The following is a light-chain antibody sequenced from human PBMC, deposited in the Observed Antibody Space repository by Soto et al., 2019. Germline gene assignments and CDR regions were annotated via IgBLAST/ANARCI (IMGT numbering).Light chain of an antibody. Sequence: AIQLTQSRSSRSASVGDLVISTCRASQGISSALAWYQQKPGKAPKLLIYKASTLKSGVPSRFSGSGSGTEFTLTISSLQPDDFATYYCQQYNSYWTIGQGTKVDIK. J-gene: IGKJ1*01. CDR1: QGISSA. CDR3: QQYNSYWT. CDR2: KAS. V-gene: IGKV1-13*02.